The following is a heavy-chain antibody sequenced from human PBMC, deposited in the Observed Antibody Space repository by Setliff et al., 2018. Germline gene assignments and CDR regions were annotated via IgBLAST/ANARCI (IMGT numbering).Heavy chain of an antibody. J-gene: IGHJ4*02. CDR2: IWDDGGNK. CDR1: GFTFSTYR. D-gene: IGHD3-3*01. CDR3: ARTCSGYYLTFDY. Sequence: PGGSLRLSCAASGFTFSTYRMHWVRQAPGKGLEWVAVIWDDGGNKYHADSVKGRFTISRDNSKNTLYLQMNSLRPEDTAVYYCARTCSGYYLTFDYWGQGTLVTVSS. V-gene: IGHV3-33*08.